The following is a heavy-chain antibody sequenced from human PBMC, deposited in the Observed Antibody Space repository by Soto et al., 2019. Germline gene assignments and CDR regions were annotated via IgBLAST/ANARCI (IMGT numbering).Heavy chain of an antibody. CDR3: AKDPAGMYSSVCSQSFYF. J-gene: IGHJ4*02. CDR2: IVGSGGRT. Sequence: EVQLLESGGGLVQPGGSLTLSCAASGFTFSAFALSWVRQAPGEGLEWVSGIVGSGGRTYYADSVKGRFTICRDNSKNTVYLQMSSLRAEDTAMYYCAKDPAGMYSSVCSQSFYFWGQGTQVTVSS. CDR1: GFTFSAFA. D-gene: IGHD3-22*01. V-gene: IGHV3-23*01.